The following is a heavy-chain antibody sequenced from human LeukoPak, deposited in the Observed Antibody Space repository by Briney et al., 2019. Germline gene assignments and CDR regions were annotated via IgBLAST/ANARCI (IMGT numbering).Heavy chain of an antibody. J-gene: IGHJ2*01. D-gene: IGHD4-17*01. V-gene: IGHV3-74*01. CDR3: ARDTGWYFDL. CDR2: ITGDGSSA. CDR1: GFSFSRYW. Sequence: GGSLSLSCAASGFSFSRYWMHWVRHSPGKGLVWVSRITGDGSSATYADSVKGRFTISRDNAKNTVFLQMISLRAEDTAVYYCARDTGWYFDLWGRGTLVTVSS.